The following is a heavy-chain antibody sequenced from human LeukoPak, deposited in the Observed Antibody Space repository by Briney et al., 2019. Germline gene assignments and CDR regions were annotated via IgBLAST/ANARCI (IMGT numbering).Heavy chain of an antibody. CDR3: ARAPARRRDGYNGPRGLDY. D-gene: IGHD5-24*01. CDR1: GYTFTSYD. CDR2: MNPNSGNT. V-gene: IGHV1-8*01. J-gene: IGHJ4*02. Sequence: GASVKVSCKASGYTFTSYDIDWVRQATGQGLEWMGWMNPNSGNTGYAQKIQGRVTMTRNTSISTAYMELSSLRSEDTAVYYCARAPARRRDGYNGPRGLDYWGQGTLVTVSS.